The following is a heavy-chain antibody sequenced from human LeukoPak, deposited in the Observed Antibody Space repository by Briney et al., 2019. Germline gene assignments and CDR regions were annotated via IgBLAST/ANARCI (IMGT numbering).Heavy chain of an antibody. Sequence: SVKVSCKASGGTFSSYAISWVRQAPGQGLEWMGGIIPIFGTANYAQKFQGRVTITTGESTSTAYVELSSLRSEDTAVYYCARSGYSGYDLSGGYYYYMDVWGKGTTVTVSS. CDR2: IIPIFGTA. CDR1: GGTFSSYA. J-gene: IGHJ6*03. D-gene: IGHD5-12*01. CDR3: ARSGYSGYDLSGGYYYYMDV. V-gene: IGHV1-69*05.